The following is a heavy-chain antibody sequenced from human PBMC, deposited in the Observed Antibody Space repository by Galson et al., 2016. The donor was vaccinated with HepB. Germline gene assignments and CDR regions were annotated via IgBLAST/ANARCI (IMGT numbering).Heavy chain of an antibody. D-gene: IGHD3-22*01. CDR3: ARERSRGSDY. CDR2: ISGSGSYT. CDR1: GFIFSNHY. Sequence: SLRLSCAASGFIFSNHYMSWIRQAPGKGLEWVSYISGSGSYTNYSDSVKGRFTISRDNAKSLLYLEISSLRAEDTAVYYCARERSRGSDYWGQGTLVTVS. V-gene: IGHV3-11*06. J-gene: IGHJ4*02.